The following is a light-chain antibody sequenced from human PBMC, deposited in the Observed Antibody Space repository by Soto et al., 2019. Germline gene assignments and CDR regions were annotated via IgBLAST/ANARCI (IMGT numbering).Light chain of an antibody. Sequence: DIVMTQSPDSLAVSLGERATVNCKSSQSVLHRSSNKNFLAWYQQKPGQPPKLLIYWASTRESGVPDRFSGSGSETDFALTISSLQAEDVAVYFCQHYTNTPWTFGQGTKVEIK. V-gene: IGKV4-1*01. CDR1: QSVLHRSSNKNF. J-gene: IGKJ1*01. CDR3: QHYTNTPWT. CDR2: WAS.